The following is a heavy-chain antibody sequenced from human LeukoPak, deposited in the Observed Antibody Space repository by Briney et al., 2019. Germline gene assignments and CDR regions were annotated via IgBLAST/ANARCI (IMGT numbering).Heavy chain of an antibody. Sequence: SETLSLTCSVSGGSISSSHDYWGWIRQPPGKGLEWIGSIYYSGSTYKNTSLESRVTISLDTSKNQFSLKLSSVTAADTAVYYCARAVAAAQPHYFDYWGQGTLVTVSS. CDR3: ARAVAAAQPHYFDY. V-gene: IGHV4-39*07. CDR2: IYYSGST. J-gene: IGHJ4*02. D-gene: IGHD2-15*01. CDR1: GGSISSSHDY.